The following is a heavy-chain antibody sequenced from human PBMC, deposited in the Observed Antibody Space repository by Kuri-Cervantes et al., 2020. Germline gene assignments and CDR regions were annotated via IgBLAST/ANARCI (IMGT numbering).Heavy chain of an antibody. CDR3: VAGTRNHDLWSGYY. Sequence: GGSLRLSCAVSGFTFSSYAMHWVRQAPGRGLEWVAVILHDVNNKFYADSVKGRFTISRDNSKNTLFLQMNSLRVEDTAVYFCVAGTRNHDLWSGYYWGPGTLVTVSS. V-gene: IGHV3-30*03. J-gene: IGHJ4*02. CDR1: GFTFSSYA. CDR2: ILHDVNNK. D-gene: IGHD3-3*01.